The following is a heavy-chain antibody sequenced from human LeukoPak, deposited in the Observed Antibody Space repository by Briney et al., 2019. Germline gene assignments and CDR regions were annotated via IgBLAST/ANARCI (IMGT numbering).Heavy chain of an antibody. V-gene: IGHV4-30-4*08. Sequence: PSETLSLTCTVSGGSISTGDYYWSWIRQPPGKGLEWIGYIYYTGSTYYNPSLKSRVTISVDTSKNQFSLKLSSVTAAATAVYYCARGDFAYYFDYWGQGTLVTVSS. J-gene: IGHJ4*02. CDR3: ARGDFAYYFDY. CDR2: IYYTGST. CDR1: GGSISTGDYY.